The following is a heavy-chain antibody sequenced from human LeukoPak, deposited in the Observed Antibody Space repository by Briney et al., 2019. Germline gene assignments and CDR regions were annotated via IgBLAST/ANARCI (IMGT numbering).Heavy chain of an antibody. D-gene: IGHD1-26*01. J-gene: IGHJ5*02. CDR2: ICYSGST. CDR1: GGSISSGGYY. CDR3: AREESSGSSTGTWFDP. V-gene: IGHV4-31*03. Sequence: PSETLSLTCTVSGGSISSGGYYWSWLRQHPGTGLEWLGYICYSGSTYYNPSLKSRVTISVDTSKNQFSLKLSSVTAADTAVYYCAREESSGSSTGTWFDPWGQGTLVTVSS.